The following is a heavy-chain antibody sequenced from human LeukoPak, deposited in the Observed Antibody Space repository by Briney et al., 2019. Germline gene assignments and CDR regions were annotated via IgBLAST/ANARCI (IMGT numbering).Heavy chain of an antibody. J-gene: IGHJ2*01. CDR1: GFTFSDYY. V-gene: IGHV3-11*05. Sequence: GGALRLSCAASGFTFSDYYMTWVRQAPGKGVEWVSYISTGRNYTNYANSVKGRFTISTYNATTSLYLQLNSLRAEDTAVYYCTREDNWYFDLWGRGTLVTVSS. CDR3: TREDNWYFDL. CDR2: ISTGRNYT.